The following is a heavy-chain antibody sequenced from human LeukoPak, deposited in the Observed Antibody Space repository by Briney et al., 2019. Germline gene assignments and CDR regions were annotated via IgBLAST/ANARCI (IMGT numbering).Heavy chain of an antibody. CDR2: IRYDGSNK. J-gene: IGHJ4*02. D-gene: IGHD1-26*01. CDR1: GFTFSSYG. V-gene: IGHV3-30*02. CDR3: AKDGELTFDY. Sequence: PGGSLRLSCAASGFTFSSYGMHWFRQAPGKGLEWVAFIRYDGSNKYYADSVKGRFTISRDNSKNTLYLQMNSLRAEDTAVYYCAKDGELTFDYWGQGTLVTVSS.